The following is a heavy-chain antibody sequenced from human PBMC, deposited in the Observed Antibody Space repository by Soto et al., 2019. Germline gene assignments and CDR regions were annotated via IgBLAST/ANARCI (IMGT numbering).Heavy chain of an antibody. D-gene: IGHD6-6*01. Sequence: ASVKVSCKASGGTFSSYAISWVRQAPGQGLEWMGGIIPIFGTANYAQKFQGRVTITADESTSTAYMELSSLRSEDTAVYYCARLEYSSPVDYYYYYGMDVWGQGTTVTVSS. CDR2: IIPIFGTA. J-gene: IGHJ6*02. V-gene: IGHV1-69*13. CDR3: ARLEYSSPVDYYYYYGMDV. CDR1: GGTFSSYA.